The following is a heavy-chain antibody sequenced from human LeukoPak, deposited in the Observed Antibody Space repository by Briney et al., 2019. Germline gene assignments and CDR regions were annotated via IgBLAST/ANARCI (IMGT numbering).Heavy chain of an antibody. J-gene: IGHJ3*02. D-gene: IGHD1-20*01. CDR3: ARLPAARLISGAFDI. Sequence: PSETLSLTCTVSGASLTTYYWSWIREPPGKGLEWVAYIYSSGSTNYTPSLKSRLTISIDTSKKQFSLKMNSVTAADTALYYCARLPAARLISGAFDIWGQGTMVTVSS. V-gene: IGHV4-59*01. CDR2: IYSSGST. CDR1: GASLTTYY.